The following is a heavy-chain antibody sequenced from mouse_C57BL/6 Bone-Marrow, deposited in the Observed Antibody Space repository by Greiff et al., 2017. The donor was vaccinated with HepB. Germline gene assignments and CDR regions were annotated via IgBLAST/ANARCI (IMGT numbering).Heavy chain of an antibody. CDR2: ISYDGSN. V-gene: IGHV3-6*01. D-gene: IGHD2-3*01. J-gene: IGHJ1*03. CDR3: ARGGWLLRYFDV. CDR1: GYSITSGYY. Sequence: EVKLQESGPGLVKPSQSLSLTCSVTGYSITSGYYWNWIRQFPGNKLEWMGYISYDGSNNYNPSLKNRISITRDTSKNQFFLKLNSVTTEDTATYYCARGGWLLRYFDVWGTGTTVTVSS.